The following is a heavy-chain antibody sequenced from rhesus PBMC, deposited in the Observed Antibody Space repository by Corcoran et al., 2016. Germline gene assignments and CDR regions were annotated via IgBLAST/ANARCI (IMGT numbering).Heavy chain of an antibody. CDR2: FYGSSTST. Sequence: QVQLQESGPGVVKPSETLSLTCAVSGGSISDSYRWSWIRQPPGKGLEWIGYFYGSSTSTNYNPSLNSRVTISKDTSKNQFSLRLSAVTAADTAVYYCARGMGGSGYFDLWGPGTPITISS. J-gene: IGHJ2*01. CDR1: GGSISDSYR. V-gene: IGHV4S10*01. CDR3: ARGMGGSGYFDL. D-gene: IGHD3-34*01.